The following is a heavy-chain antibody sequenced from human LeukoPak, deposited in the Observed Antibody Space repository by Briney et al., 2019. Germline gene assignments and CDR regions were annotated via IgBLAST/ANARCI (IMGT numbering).Heavy chain of an antibody. CDR3: ARLYYYDSSGYTPFDY. J-gene: IGHJ4*02. V-gene: IGHV4-4*02. CDR2: IYHSGST. CDR1: GGSISGSNW. D-gene: IGHD3-22*01. Sequence: PSETLSLTCAVSGGSISGSNWWSWVRQPPGKGLEWIGEIYHSGSTNYNPSLKSRVTISVDKSKNQFSLKLSSVTAADTAVYYCARLYYYDSSGYTPFDYWGQGTLVTVSS.